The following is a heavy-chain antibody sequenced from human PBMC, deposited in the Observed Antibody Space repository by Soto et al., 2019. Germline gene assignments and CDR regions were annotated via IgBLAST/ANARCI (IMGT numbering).Heavy chain of an antibody. J-gene: IGHJ4*02. CDR2: ISGSGGST. CDR3: AKGVYDYVWGSYRVDY. CDR1: GFTFSSYA. V-gene: IGHV3-23*01. Sequence: EVQLLESGGGLVQPGGSLRLSCAASGFTFSSYAMSWVRQAPGKGLEWVSAISGSGGSTYYADSVKGRFTISRDNSKNTLYLQMNSLRAEDTAVYYCAKGVYDYVWGSYRVDYWGQGTLVTVSS. D-gene: IGHD3-16*02.